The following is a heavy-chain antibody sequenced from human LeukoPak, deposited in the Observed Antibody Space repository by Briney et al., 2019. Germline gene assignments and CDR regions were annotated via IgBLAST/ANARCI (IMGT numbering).Heavy chain of an antibody. Sequence: GGSLRLSCAASGFTFSSYAMSWVRQAPGKGLEWVSAISGSGGSTYYADSVKGRFTISRDNSKNTLYLQMNSLRAEDTAVYYCAKDPYYDSSGYYHWDYWGQGTLVTVSS. CDR1: GFTFSSYA. D-gene: IGHD3-22*01. CDR3: AKDPYYDSSGYYHWDY. V-gene: IGHV3-23*01. J-gene: IGHJ4*02. CDR2: ISGSGGST.